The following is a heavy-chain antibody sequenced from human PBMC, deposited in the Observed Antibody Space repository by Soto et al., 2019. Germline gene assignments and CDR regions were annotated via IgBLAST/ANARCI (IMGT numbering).Heavy chain of an antibody. CDR3: ARDNNWSYDS. J-gene: IGHJ4*02. Sequence: PWGSLRLYCAASGFTFSSYWMHWVRQAPGEGLVWVSYIKPDGSRTKDADSVKGRFTISRDNARNTLYLRMNSLRAEDTAVYYCARDNNWSYDSWGRGTLVTVSS. CDR1: GFTFSSYW. V-gene: IGHV3-74*03. D-gene: IGHD1-1*01. CDR2: IKPDGSRT.